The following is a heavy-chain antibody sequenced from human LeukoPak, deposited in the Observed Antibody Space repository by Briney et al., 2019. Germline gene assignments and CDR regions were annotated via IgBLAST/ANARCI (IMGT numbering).Heavy chain of an antibody. CDR2: FSATDGSA. CDR3: ARARIAAAGTGAFDV. V-gene: IGHV3-23*01. Sequence: GGSLRLSCAASGFTVSSYGMTWVRQAPGKGLEWVSAFSATDGSAQYAESVRGRFTISRDNSKNSLYLQMNSLRDEDTAVYFCARARIAAAGTGAFDVWGQGTMVTVSS. J-gene: IGHJ3*01. D-gene: IGHD6-13*01. CDR1: GFTVSSYG.